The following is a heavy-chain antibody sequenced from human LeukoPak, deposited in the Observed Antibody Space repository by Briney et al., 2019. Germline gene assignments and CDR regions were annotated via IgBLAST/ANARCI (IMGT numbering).Heavy chain of an antibody. Sequence: ASVKVSCKASGYIFTSYGISWVRQAPGQGLEWMGWISAYNGNTDYAQNLQGRVTMTTDSSTSTAYMELRSLRAEDTAVYYCAKDHWYSSSYISGWSFDYWGQGTLVTVSS. V-gene: IGHV1-18*01. J-gene: IGHJ4*02. D-gene: IGHD6-13*01. CDR2: ISAYNGNT. CDR3: AKDHWYSSSYISGWSFDY. CDR1: GYIFTSYG.